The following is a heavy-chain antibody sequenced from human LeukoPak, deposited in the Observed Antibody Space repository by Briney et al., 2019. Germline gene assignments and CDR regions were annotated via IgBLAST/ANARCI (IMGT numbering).Heavy chain of an antibody. CDR3: ARVVSNGDRAAFDI. J-gene: IGHJ3*02. CDR2: LYYSGST. CDR1: GGSISSYY. D-gene: IGHD2-8*01. V-gene: IGHV4-59*01. Sequence: SETLSLTCTISGGSISSYYWTWIRQPPGKGLEWIGYLYYSGSTYYNPSLKSRVTISLDTSKNQVSLKLSSVTAADTAVYYCARVVSNGDRAAFDIWGQGTMITVSS.